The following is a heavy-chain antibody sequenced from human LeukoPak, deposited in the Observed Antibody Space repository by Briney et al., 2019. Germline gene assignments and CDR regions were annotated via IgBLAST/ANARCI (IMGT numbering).Heavy chain of an antibody. CDR1: GFTFSRYS. J-gene: IGHJ4*02. Sequence: GGSLRLSCAASGFTFSRYSMNWVRQAPGKGPQWVSYISSSSSAIYYAHSVRGRFTISRDNAKNSLYLQMNSLRDEDTAVYYCARDGEMATNPYYFDYWGQGTLVTVSS. V-gene: IGHV3-48*02. CDR2: ISSSSSAI. CDR3: ARDGEMATNPYYFDY. D-gene: IGHD5-24*01.